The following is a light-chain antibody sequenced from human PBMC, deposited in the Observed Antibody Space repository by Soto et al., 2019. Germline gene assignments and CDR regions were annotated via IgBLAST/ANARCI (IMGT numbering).Light chain of an antibody. V-gene: IGKV3-11*01. CDR1: QPISSY. J-gene: IGKJ5*01. CDR3: QQTYTTPEIT. CDR2: DAS. Sequence: ETVLTQSPGTLSLSPGERATLSCRASQPISSYLAWYQQKPGQAPRLLIYDASKRATGIPARFSGSGSGAEFTLTISSLQPEDFAIYYCQQTYTTPEITFGQGTRLEIK.